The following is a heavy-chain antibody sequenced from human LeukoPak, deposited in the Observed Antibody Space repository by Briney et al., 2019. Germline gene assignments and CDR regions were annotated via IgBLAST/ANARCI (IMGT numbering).Heavy chain of an antibody. D-gene: IGHD4-23*01. V-gene: IGHV3-30*18. Sequence: GGSLRLSCAASGFTFSSYGMHWVRQAPGKGLEWVAVISYDGSNKYYADSVKGRFTISRDNSKNTLYLQMNSLRAEDTAVYYCAKSYDYGGNSGGFDYWGQGTLVTVSS. CDR3: AKSYDYGGNSGGFDY. CDR2: ISYDGSNK. J-gene: IGHJ4*02. CDR1: GFTFSSYG.